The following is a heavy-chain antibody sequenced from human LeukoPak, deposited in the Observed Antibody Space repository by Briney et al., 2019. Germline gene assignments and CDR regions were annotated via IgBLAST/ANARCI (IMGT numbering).Heavy chain of an antibody. CDR1: GYTFTDYY. J-gene: IGHJ4*02. V-gene: IGHV1-2*02. D-gene: IGHD3-3*01. CDR3: ARVPAFVDYFDS. Sequence: ASVKVSCKASGYTFTDYYIHWVRQAPGQGLEWMGWINPNSGVTKYAQKFQGRVTMTRDTSITTAHMELSRLTSDDTAVYYCARVPAFVDYFDSWGQGSRVTVSS. CDR2: INPNSGVT.